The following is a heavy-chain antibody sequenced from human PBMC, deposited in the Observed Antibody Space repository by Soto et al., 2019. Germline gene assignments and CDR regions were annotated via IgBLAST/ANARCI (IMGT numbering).Heavy chain of an antibody. J-gene: IGHJ5*02. Sequence: SETLSLTCAVYDESLSCYYYTWTRQPPGKGLEWIGEIHPSGSTHYNPSLKTRVTLSQDTSKKQLSLNLISVTAADTAVYYCSRGIDAYKGGRTWGQGTLVT. CDR2: IHPSGST. V-gene: IGHV4-34*01. CDR3: SRGIDAYKGGRT. D-gene: IGHD1-1*01. CDR1: DESLSCYY.